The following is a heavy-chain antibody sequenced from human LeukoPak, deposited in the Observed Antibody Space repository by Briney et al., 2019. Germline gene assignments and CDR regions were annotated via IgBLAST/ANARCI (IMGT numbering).Heavy chain of an antibody. Sequence: ASVKVSCKASGYTFTDHYLHWVRQAPGQGLEWMGWINPNSGGTNYAQKFQGRVTMTRDTSISTAYMELSRLRSDDTAVYYCARDNVVVPAAFDYWGQGTLVTVSS. V-gene: IGHV1-2*02. J-gene: IGHJ4*02. CDR3: ARDNVVVPAAFDY. CDR1: GYTFTDHY. CDR2: INPNSGGT. D-gene: IGHD2-2*01.